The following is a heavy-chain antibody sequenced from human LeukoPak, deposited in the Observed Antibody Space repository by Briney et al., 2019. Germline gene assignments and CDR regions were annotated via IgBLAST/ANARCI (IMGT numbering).Heavy chain of an antibody. D-gene: IGHD3-22*01. CDR1: GFTFSSYA. CDR3: ARDNYDSSGFT. Sequence: GGSLRLSCEASGFTFSSYAMSWVRQAPGKGLEWVSIIYSGGGTRYADSVKGRFTISRDNSRNTLYLQMNSLRAEDTALYYCARDNYDSSGFTWGQGTLVTVSS. J-gene: IGHJ4*02. CDR2: IYSGGGT. V-gene: IGHV3-53*01.